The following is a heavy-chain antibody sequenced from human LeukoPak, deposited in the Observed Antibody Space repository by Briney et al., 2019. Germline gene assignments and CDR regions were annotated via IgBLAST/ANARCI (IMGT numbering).Heavy chain of an antibody. Sequence: ASLKVSCKASGYTFTSYYMHWVRQAPGQGLEWMGIINPSGGSTSYAQKFQGRVTMTRDTSTSTVYMELSSLRSEDTAVYYCARGGSSGWYGGIEDYWGQGTLVTVSS. CDR3: ARGGSSGWYGGIEDY. CDR2: INPSGGST. D-gene: IGHD6-19*01. CDR1: GYTFTSYY. V-gene: IGHV1-46*01. J-gene: IGHJ4*02.